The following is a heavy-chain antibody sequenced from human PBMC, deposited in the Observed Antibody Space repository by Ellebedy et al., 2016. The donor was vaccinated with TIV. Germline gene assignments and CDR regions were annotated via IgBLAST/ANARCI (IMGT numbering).Heavy chain of an antibody. CDR2: ISSSSSTI. D-gene: IGHD3-10*01. CDR3: AREVMVRGVINYYGMDV. CDR1: GFTFSSYS. V-gene: IGHV3-48*02. J-gene: IGHJ6*02. Sequence: GESLKISCAASGFTFSSYSMNWVRQAPGKGLEWVSYISSSSSTIYYADSVKGRFTISRDNAKNSLYLQMNSLRDEDTAVYYCAREVMVRGVINYYGMDVWGQGTTVTVSS.